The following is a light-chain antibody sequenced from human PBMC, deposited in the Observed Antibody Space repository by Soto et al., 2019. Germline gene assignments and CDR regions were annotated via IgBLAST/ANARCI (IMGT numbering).Light chain of an antibody. J-gene: IGKJ1*01. CDR3: QQCATSPLT. CDR2: DAS. V-gene: IGKV3-20*01. CDR1: QSVGKNY. Sequence: ENVLTQSPGTLSLSPGERATLSCRASQSVGKNYLAWYQQKPGQAPRLLIYDASNRASGVPDRFSGSGSGTDFTLTISRLEPEDFAVYYCQQCATSPLTFGQGTKVEIK.